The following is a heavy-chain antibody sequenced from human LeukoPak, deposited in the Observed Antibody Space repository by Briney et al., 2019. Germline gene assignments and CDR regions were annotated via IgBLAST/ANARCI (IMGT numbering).Heavy chain of an antibody. V-gene: IGHV4-34*01. CDR2: IDHSGST. J-gene: IGHJ3*01. D-gene: IGHD2-21*01. CDR3: ARGLWGVPPVFDL. Sequence: PSETLSLTCAVYGGSFSGYYWSWIRQPPGKGLEWIGEIDHSGSTNYNPSLKSRVTISVDTSKNQFSLKLSSVTAADTAVYYCARGLWGVPPVFDLWGQGKMVTV. CDR1: GGSFSGYY.